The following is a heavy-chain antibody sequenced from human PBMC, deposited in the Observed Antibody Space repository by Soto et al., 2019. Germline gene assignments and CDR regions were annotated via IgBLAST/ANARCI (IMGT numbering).Heavy chain of an antibody. Sequence: GESLKISCKGSGYSFTNYWIGWVRQMPGKGLEWLGIIYPDDSDTRYSPSFQGQVTMSADTSISTAYLQWSSLKASDTAMYYCARPVRRGYCSGVICYPDAFDIWGQGTMVTVSS. J-gene: IGHJ3*02. CDR2: IYPDDSDT. CDR3: ARPVRRGYCSGVICYPDAFDI. V-gene: IGHV5-51*01. D-gene: IGHD2-15*01. CDR1: GYSFTNYW.